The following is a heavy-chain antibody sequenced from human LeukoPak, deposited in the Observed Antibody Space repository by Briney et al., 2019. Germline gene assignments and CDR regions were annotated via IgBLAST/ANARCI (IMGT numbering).Heavy chain of an antibody. CDR3: ARQHLEMATTTGEPYYFDY. J-gene: IGHJ4*02. CDR1: GGSFSSYY. Sequence: KPSETLSLTCAVYGGSFSSYYWSWIRQPPGKGLEWIGEINHSGSTNYNPSLKSRVTISVDTSKNQFSLKLSSVTAADTAVYYCARQHLEMATTTGEPYYFDYWGQGTLVTVSS. V-gene: IGHV4-34*01. CDR2: INHSGST. D-gene: IGHD5-24*01.